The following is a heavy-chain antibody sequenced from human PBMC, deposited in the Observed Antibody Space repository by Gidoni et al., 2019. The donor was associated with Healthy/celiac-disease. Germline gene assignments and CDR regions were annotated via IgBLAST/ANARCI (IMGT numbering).Heavy chain of an antibody. CDR2: IRSKANSYAT. CDR3: TRPLSGTYYMDV. D-gene: IGHD3-3*02. Sequence: EVQLAEYGGGMIPPGGSLNLSCAAYGVTFCGCAMHWVRQASGKGLEWVGRIRSKANSYATAYAASVKGRFTISRDDSKNTAYLQMNSLKTEDTAVYYCTRPLSGTYYMDVWGKGTTVTVSS. V-gene: IGHV3-73*01. CDR1: GVTFCGCA. J-gene: IGHJ6*03.